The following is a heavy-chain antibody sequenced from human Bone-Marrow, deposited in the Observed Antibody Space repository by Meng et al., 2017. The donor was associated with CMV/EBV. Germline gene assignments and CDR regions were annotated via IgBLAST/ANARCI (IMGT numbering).Heavy chain of an antibody. CDR3: ARFGPGYSSGWSFFDY. CDR1: GFTFSSNG. J-gene: IGHJ4*02. CDR2: ISSNGGST. D-gene: IGHD6-19*01. V-gene: IGHV3-64*02. Sequence: GESLKISCAASGFTFSSNGMHWVRQPPGKGLEYVSAISSNGGSTYYADSVKGRFTISRDNSKNTLYLQMGSLRAEDMAVYYCARFGPGYSSGWSFFDYWGQGTLVTVSS.